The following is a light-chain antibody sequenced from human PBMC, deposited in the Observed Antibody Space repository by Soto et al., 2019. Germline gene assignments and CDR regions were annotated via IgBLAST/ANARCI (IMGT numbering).Light chain of an antibody. Sequence: DIQMTQSPSSLSVSVGDRVTITCRASQGISNYLAWYQQRPGKVPKLLIYAASTLQSGVPSRFSGSGSGTDFILTISSLQPEDVATYYCQKYDSAPQTFGPGTKVDIK. CDR2: AAS. J-gene: IGKJ3*01. V-gene: IGKV1-27*01. CDR3: QKYDSAPQT. CDR1: QGISNY.